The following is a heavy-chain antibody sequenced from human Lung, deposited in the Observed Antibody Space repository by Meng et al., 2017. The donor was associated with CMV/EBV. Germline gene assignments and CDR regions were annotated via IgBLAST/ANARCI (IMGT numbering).Heavy chain of an antibody. V-gene: IGHV1-2*02. CDR2: INPNSGGT. D-gene: IGHD2-2*01. Sequence: ASVXVSXXTSGYTFTGYYLHWVRQAPGQGLEWMGWINPNSGGTNYALKFQGRVTMTSDTSISTGYMELSSLRSDDTAMYYCAREFWMVPGAMGRDVWGQGTXVTVSS. CDR3: AREFWMVPGAMGRDV. J-gene: IGHJ6*02. CDR1: GYTFTGYY.